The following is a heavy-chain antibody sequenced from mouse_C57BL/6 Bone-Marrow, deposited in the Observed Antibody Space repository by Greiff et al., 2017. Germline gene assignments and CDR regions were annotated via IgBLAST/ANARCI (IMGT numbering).Heavy chain of an antibody. V-gene: IGHV14-4*01. CDR2: IVPENGDT. J-gene: IGHJ2*01. CDR1: GFNIKDDY. Sequence: VQLQQSGAELVRPGASVKLSCTASGFNIKDDYMHWVKQRPEQGLEWIGWIVPENGDTEYASKFQGKATITADTSSNTAYLQLSSLTSEDTAVYYCTTLYYEYDEDYWGQGTTLTVSS. D-gene: IGHD2-4*01. CDR3: TTLYYEYDEDY.